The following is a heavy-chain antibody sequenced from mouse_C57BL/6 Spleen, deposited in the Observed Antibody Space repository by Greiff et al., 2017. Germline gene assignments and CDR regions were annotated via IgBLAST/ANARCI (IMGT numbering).Heavy chain of an antibody. CDR3: ARDTYGYDPAWFAY. CDR1: GFTFSSYA. J-gene: IGHJ3*01. CDR2: ISDGGSYT. V-gene: IGHV5-4*01. D-gene: IGHD2-2*01. Sequence: EVKLVESGGGLVKPGGSLKLSCAASGFTFSSYAMSWVRQTPEKRLEWVATISDGGSYTYYPDNVKGRFTISRDNAKNNLYLQMSHLKSEDTAMYYCARDTYGYDPAWFAYWGQGTLVTVSA.